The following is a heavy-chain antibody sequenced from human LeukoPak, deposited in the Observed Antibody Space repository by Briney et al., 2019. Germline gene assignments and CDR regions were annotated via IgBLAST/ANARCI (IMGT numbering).Heavy chain of an antibody. Sequence: GASVKVSCKASGYTFTSYDINWVRQATGQGLEWMGYKNPASGNTGYAQKFQGRVTMTTDTSISTAYMELSSLRSEDTSVYYCARVPREIASIWGQGTMVTVSS. D-gene: IGHD3-16*02. CDR1: GYTFTSYD. J-gene: IGHJ3*02. CDR3: ARVPREIASI. V-gene: IGHV1-8*01. CDR2: KNPASGNT.